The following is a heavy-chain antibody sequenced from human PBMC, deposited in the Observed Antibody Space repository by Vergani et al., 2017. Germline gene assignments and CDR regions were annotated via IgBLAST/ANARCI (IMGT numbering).Heavy chain of an antibody. V-gene: IGHV1-69*13. CDR2: IIPIFGTA. CDR3: AREGPRKNYDILTGYYRADAFDI. Sequence: QVQLVQSGAEVKKPGASVKVSCKASGYTFTSYGISWVRQAPGQGLEWMGWIIPIFGTANYAQKFQGRVTITADESTSTAYMELSSLRSEDTAVYYCAREGPRKNYDILTGYYRADAFDIWGQGTMVTVSS. CDR1: GYTFTSYG. D-gene: IGHD3-9*01. J-gene: IGHJ3*02.